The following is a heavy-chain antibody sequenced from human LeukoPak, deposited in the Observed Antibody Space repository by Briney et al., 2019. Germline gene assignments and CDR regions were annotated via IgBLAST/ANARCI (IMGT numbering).Heavy chain of an antibody. CDR1: GFTFRSHA. Sequence: PGGSLRLSCVGSGFTFRSHAMSWVRQAPEKGLEFVSGIYENGGTTYYADSVKGRFSISRDNSKNTLYLQMNSLRAEDTAVYYCARRIAVALSSYYYYAMDVWGQGTTVTVSS. V-gene: IGHV3-23*01. D-gene: IGHD6-19*01. J-gene: IGHJ6*02. CDR2: IYENGGTT. CDR3: ARRIAVALSSYYYYAMDV.